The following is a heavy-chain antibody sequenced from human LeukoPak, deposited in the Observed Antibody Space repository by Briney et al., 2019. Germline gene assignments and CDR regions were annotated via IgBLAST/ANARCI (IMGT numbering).Heavy chain of an antibody. CDR3: AIRESSGWYSNFDY. CDR2: ISAYNGNT. D-gene: IGHD6-19*01. Sequence: ASVKVSCKASGYTFTSYGISWVRQAPGQGLEWMGWISAYNGNTNYAQKFQGRVTITADKSTSTAYMELSSLRSEDTAVYYCAIRESSGWYSNFDYWGQGTLVTVSS. V-gene: IGHV1-18*01. CDR1: GYTFTSYG. J-gene: IGHJ4*02.